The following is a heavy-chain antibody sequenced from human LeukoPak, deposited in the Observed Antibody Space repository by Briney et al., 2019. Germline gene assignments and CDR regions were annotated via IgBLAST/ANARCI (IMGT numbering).Heavy chain of an antibody. CDR1: GYTFNTYW. CDR3: ARLSGGSWANTEYFPD. CDR2: VYPRDSCT. D-gene: IGHD7-27*01. J-gene: IGHJ1*01. Sequence: GESLTISCKASGYTFNTYWIGWVRQKPGKSQEWMAIVYPRDSCTSYRPSFQGHSTISADKTVTTAYLQWSSLEASDTAVYYCARLSGGSWANTEYFPDWGQGTLVIV. V-gene: IGHV5-51*01.